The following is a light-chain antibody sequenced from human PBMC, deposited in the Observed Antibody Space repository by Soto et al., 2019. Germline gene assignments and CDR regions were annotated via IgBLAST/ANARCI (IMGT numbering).Light chain of an antibody. Sequence: DIQMTQSPSTLSASIGDRVTITCRATESISNYLAWYQQKPGKAPKLLIYKASGLESGVPSRFSGSVSGTEFTLTIIRLQPDELATYYCQQYNSYWSFGQGTTV. V-gene: IGKV1-5*03. CDR3: QQYNSYWS. J-gene: IGKJ1*01. CDR2: KAS. CDR1: ESISNY.